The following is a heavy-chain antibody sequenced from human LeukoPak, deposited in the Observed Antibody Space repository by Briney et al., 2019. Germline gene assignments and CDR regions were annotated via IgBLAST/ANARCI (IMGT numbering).Heavy chain of an antibody. CDR1: GGSISSYY. Sequence: KPSETLSLTCTVSGGSISSYYWSWIRQPPGKGLEWIGYIYYSGSTNYNPSLKSRVTISVDTSKNQFSLKLSSVTAADTAVYYCARESITPLYYFDYWGQGTLVTVSS. D-gene: IGHD3-3*01. CDR3: ARESITPLYYFDY. V-gene: IGHV4-59*01. CDR2: IYYSGST. J-gene: IGHJ4*02.